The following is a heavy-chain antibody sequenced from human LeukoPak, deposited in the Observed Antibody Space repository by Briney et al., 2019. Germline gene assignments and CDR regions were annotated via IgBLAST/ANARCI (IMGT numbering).Heavy chain of an antibody. CDR2: IRYDGSNK. D-gene: IGHD3-3*01. V-gene: IGHV3-30*02. CDR3: ATLYDFWSGYYFDY. CDR1: GFTFSSYG. J-gene: IGHJ4*02. Sequence: GGSLRLSCAASGFTFSSYGMHWVRQAPGKGLEWVAFIRYDGSNKYYADSVKGRFTISRDNSKNTLYLQMNSLRAEDTAVYYCATLYDFWSGYYFDYWGQGTLVTVSS.